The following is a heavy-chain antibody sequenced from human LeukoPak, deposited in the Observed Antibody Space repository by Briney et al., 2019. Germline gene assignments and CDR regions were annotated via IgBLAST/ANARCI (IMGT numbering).Heavy chain of an antibody. D-gene: IGHD3-10*01. V-gene: IGHV4-59*12. J-gene: IGHJ3*02. Sequence: PSETLSLTCTVSGGSISSYYWSWIRQPPGKGLEWIGYIYHSGSTYYNPSLKSRVTISVDRSKNQFSLKLSSVTAADTAVYYCARDTYYYGSGSYSNPNGAFDIWGQGTMVTVSS. CDR2: IYHSGST. CDR1: GGSISSYY. CDR3: ARDTYYYGSGSYSNPNGAFDI.